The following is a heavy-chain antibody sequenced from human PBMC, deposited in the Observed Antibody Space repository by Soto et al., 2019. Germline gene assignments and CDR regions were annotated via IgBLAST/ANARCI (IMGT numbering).Heavy chain of an antibody. CDR1: GFNFSSYN. D-gene: IGHD3-3*01. Sequence: PEGSLRLSCADSGFNFSSYNINWVRQAPGKGLEWVSSISSASNHIFYADSVKGRFTISRDNAKSSLNLQMNSLRAEDTAVYYCAKDRGRGSPVSGGMDVWGQGTTVTVSS. V-gene: IGHV3-21*01. J-gene: IGHJ6*02. CDR2: ISSASNHI. CDR3: AKDRGRGSPVSGGMDV.